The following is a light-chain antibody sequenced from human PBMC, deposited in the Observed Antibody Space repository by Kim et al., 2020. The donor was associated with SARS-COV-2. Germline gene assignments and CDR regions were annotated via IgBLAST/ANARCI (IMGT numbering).Light chain of an antibody. CDR3: QQHDTAPNT. V-gene: IGKV1-5*01. CDR2: DAS. Sequence: IQMTQSPSTLSASVGDRVTITCRASQSISSWLAWYQQKPGKAPNLLIYDASSLESGVPSRFSGRGSGTEFTLTISSLQPDDFATSYCQQHDTAPNTFGQGTKLEI. J-gene: IGKJ2*01. CDR1: QSISSW.